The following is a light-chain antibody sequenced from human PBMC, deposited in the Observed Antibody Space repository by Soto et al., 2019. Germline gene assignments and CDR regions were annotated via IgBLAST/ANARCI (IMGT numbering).Light chain of an antibody. Sequence: QSALTQPASVSGSPGQSITISCTGANSDVGRYNLISWYQQRPGKAPQLIIYEADKRPSGVSNRFSSSKSGNTASLTISGLQADDEADYHCCSYGGYSTFVIFGGGTKLTVL. CDR2: EAD. CDR3: CSYGGYSTFVI. V-gene: IGLV2-23*02. J-gene: IGLJ2*01. CDR1: NSDVGRYNL.